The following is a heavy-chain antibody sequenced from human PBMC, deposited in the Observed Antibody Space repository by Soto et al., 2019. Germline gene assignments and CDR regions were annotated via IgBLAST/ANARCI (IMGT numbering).Heavy chain of an antibody. CDR2: IDPSDSYT. V-gene: IGHV5-10-1*01. J-gene: IGHJ4*02. Sequence: GESLKISCKGSVYSFTSYWISWVRQMPGKGLEWMGRIDPSDSYTNYSPSFQGHVTISADKSISTAYLQWSSLKASDTAMYYCARTPRGTPHYWGQGTLVTVSS. CDR3: ARTPRGTPHY. CDR1: VYSFTSYW. D-gene: IGHD1-7*01.